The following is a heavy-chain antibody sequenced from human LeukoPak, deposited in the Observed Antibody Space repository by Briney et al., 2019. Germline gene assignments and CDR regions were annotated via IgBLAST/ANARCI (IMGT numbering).Heavy chain of an antibody. D-gene: IGHD3-22*01. CDR2: INRDGGQR. J-gene: IGHJ3*02. Sequence: GGSLRLSCAASGFTFSYYEMNWVRQAPGKGLEWVANINRDGGQRSYVDSVKGRFAISRDNAKNSLYLQMSSLKTEDTAVYYCARDISPDDYFDSHKCYYDAFDIWGQGTLVTVSS. CDR3: ARDISPDDYFDSHKCYYDAFDI. CDR1: GFTFSYYE. V-gene: IGHV3-7*04.